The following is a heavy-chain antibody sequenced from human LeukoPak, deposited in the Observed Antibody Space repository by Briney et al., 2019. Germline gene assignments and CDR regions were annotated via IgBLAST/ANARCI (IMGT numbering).Heavy chain of an antibody. Sequence: GGSLRLSCAASGFTFSTYGMHWVRQAPGKGLEWVAFIRFDGSNIYYTDSVKGRFTISRDNSKNTLSLQMNSLRAEDTAVYYCAKPIWGAAVAGAYFDYWGQGSLVTVSS. CDR2: IRFDGSNI. J-gene: IGHJ4*02. CDR1: GFTFSTYG. V-gene: IGHV3-30*02. D-gene: IGHD6-19*01. CDR3: AKPIWGAAVAGAYFDY.